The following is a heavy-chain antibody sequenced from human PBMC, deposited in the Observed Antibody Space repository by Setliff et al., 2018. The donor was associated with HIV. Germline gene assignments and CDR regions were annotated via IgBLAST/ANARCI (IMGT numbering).Heavy chain of an antibody. CDR1: GYIFNSYG. V-gene: IGHV1-18*01. J-gene: IGHJ6*03. CDR3: ARDHYDILTGYYRTYYYMDV. D-gene: IGHD3-9*01. CDR2: ISAYNGNT. Sequence: ASVKVSCKASGYIFNSYGISWVRQAPGQGLEWMGWISAYNGNTNYAQKVQGRVSMTTDTSTSTAYMELRSLRSDDTAVYYFARDHYDILTGYYRTYYYMDVWGKGTTVTVSS.